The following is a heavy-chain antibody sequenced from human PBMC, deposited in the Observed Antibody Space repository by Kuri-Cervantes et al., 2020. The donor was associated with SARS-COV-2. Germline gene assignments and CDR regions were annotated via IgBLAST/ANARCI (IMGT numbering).Heavy chain of an antibody. J-gene: IGHJ6*02. CDR1: GFTFSSYA. CDR3: AREEWLLSSDYYYYYYGMDV. Sequence: GGSLRLSCAASGFTFSSYAMNWVRQAPGKGPEWVAVISYDGSNKYYADSVKGRFTISRDNSKNTLYLQMNSLRAEDTAVYYCAREEWLLSSDYYYYYYGMDVWGQGTTVTVSS. CDR2: ISYDGSNK. V-gene: IGHV3-30-3*01. D-gene: IGHD3-3*01.